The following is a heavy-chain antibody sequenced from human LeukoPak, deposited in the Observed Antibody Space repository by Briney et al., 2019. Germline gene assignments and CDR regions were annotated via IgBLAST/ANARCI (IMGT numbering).Heavy chain of an antibody. V-gene: IGHV1-3*01. J-gene: IGHJ5*02. CDR2: INAGNGNT. CDR3: AADQVPTDPYNWVDP. Sequence: ASVKVSCKASGYTFTSYAMHWVRQAPGQRLEWMGWINAGNGNTKYSQKFQGRVTITRDTSASTAYMELSSLRSEDTAVYYCAADQVPTDPYNWVDPWGQGSQVTVSS. D-gene: IGHD2-2*01. CDR1: GYTFTSYA.